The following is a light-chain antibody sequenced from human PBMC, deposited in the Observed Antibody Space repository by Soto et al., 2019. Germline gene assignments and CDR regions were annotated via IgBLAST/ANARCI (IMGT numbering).Light chain of an antibody. J-gene: IGKJ1*01. CDR3: QQYNSWLWT. CDR2: GAS. V-gene: IGKV3-15*01. Sequence: EIVMTQSPATLSVSPGEGATLSCRASQSVSSKLAWYQQKPGQAPRRLIYGASTRATGIPGRCSGSGSGTEFTLIISSLQSEDSAVYYCQQYNSWLWTFGQGTKVDIK. CDR1: QSVSSK.